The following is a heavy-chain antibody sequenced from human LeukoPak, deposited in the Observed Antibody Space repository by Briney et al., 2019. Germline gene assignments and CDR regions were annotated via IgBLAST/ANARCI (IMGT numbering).Heavy chain of an antibody. CDR1: GFTFSDHY. D-gene: IGHD1/OR15-1a*01. J-gene: IGHJ4*02. CDR3: ARNKRRFDQ. V-gene: IGHV3-11*01. CDR2: ISNRGYST. Sequence: GGSLRLSCAASGFTFSDHYMSWIRQTPGEGLEWVSYISNRGYSTYYADSVKGRFAISRDNAKNSLYLEMQSLRAEDTAVYYCARNKRRFDQWGQGTVVTVSS.